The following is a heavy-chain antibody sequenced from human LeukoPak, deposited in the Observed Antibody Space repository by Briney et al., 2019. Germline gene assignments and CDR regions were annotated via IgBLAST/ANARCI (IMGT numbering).Heavy chain of an antibody. CDR3: AGGYLKKWFDP. J-gene: IGHJ5*02. CDR1: GDSVSSNSTA. CDR2: THYRSKWYN. V-gene: IGHV6-1*01. Sequence: SQTLSLTCAISGDSVSSNSTAWNWIGQSPSRGLEWLGRTHYRSKWYNDYAVSVKSRIIIKPDTSKNQFSLQLNSVTPEDTAVYYCAGGYLKKWFDPWGQGTLVTVSS. D-gene: IGHD5-18*01.